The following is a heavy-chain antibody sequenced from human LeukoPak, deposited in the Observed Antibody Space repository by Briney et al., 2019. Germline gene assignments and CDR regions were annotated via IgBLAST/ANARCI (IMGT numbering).Heavy chain of an antibody. CDR2: IIPILGIA. J-gene: IGHJ4*02. CDR1: GGTFSSYA. Sequence: SVKVSCKASGGTFSSYAISWVRQAPGQGLEWMGRIIPILGIANYAQKFQGRVTITADKSTSTAYMELSSLRSEDTAVYYCARGADLAQNDYWGQGTLVTVSS. V-gene: IGHV1-69*04. CDR3: ARGADLAQNDY.